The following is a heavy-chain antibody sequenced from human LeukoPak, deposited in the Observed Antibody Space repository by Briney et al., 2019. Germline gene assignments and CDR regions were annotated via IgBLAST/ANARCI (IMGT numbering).Heavy chain of an antibody. Sequence: PGGSLRLSCAASGFTFSSYAMSWVRQAPGRGLVWVSAISGSGGSTYYADSVKGRFTISRDNSKNTLYLQMNSLRAEDTAVYYCATQWAYCGGDCYTDYWGQGTLVTVSS. CDR3: ATQWAYCGGDCYTDY. CDR1: GFTFSSYA. V-gene: IGHV3-23*01. CDR2: ISGSGGST. J-gene: IGHJ4*02. D-gene: IGHD2-21*02.